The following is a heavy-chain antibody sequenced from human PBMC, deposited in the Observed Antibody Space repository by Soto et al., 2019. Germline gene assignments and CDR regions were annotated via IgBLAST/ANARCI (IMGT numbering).Heavy chain of an antibody. Sequence: QLHLQESGPRLVKPSETLSLMCTVSGGSIKTSSFYWAWIRQSPGKGLEWIGSIYHSGSTLYNPSLKNRFTISIDTSNSQSSLKLNSVSDTDTAVYFCARQAPADVLTSRGAWFDPWGQGILVTVSS. CDR3: ARQAPADVLTSRGAWFDP. V-gene: IGHV4-39*01. J-gene: IGHJ5*02. CDR1: GGSIKTSSFY. D-gene: IGHD3-9*01. CDR2: IYHSGST.